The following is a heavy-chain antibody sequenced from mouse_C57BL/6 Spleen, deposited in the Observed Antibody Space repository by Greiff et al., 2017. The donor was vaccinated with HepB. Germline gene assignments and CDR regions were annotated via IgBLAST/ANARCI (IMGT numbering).Heavy chain of an antibody. J-gene: IGHJ2*01. CDR3: STTITTVDDFDY. CDR2: INPSSGYT. D-gene: IGHD1-1*01. V-gene: IGHV1-7*01. CDR1: GYTFTSYW. Sequence: QVQLQQSGAELAKPGASVKLSCKASGYTFTSYWMHWVKQRPGQGLEWIGYINPSSGYTKYNQKFKDKATLTADKSSSTAYMQLSSLTYEDSAVYYCSTTITTVDDFDYWGQGTTLTVSS.